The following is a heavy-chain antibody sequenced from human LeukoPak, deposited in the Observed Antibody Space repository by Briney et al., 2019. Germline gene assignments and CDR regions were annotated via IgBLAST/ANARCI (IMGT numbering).Heavy chain of an antibody. Sequence: ASVKVSCKASGYTSTDYYIHLVRQAPGQGLERIGLINPTGTGTLYAQKFQGRVTMTRDMSTSTDYMELSSLRSEDTAVYYCARVGGAARPFDYWGQGTLVTVSS. CDR1: GYTSTDYY. J-gene: IGHJ4*02. CDR2: INPTGTGT. V-gene: IGHV1-46*01. CDR3: ARVGGAARPFDY. D-gene: IGHD6-6*01.